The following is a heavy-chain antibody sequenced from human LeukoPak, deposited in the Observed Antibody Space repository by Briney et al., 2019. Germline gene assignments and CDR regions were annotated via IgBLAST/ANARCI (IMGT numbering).Heavy chain of an antibody. J-gene: IGHJ3*02. CDR3: AREPHYGDYDGDAFDI. CDR2: IWYDGSNR. D-gene: IGHD4-17*01. Sequence: GRSLRLSCAASGFTYGSYGMHWVRQAPGKGLEWVAVIWYDGSNRCYADSVKGRFTISRDNSKNTQHLQMNSLRAEDTAVYYCAREPHYGDYDGDAFDIWGQGTMFTVSS. CDR1: GFTYGSYG. V-gene: IGHV3-33*01.